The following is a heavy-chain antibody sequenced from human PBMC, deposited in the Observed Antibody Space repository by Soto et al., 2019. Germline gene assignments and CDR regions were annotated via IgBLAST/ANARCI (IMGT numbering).Heavy chain of an antibody. CDR1: GGSISSSSYF. CDR3: ARHPSDFWFDP. CDR2: IYYSGST. J-gene: IGHJ5*02. Sequence: SETLSLTCTVSGGSISSSSYFCGWIRQPPGKGLEWIGSIYYSGSTYYNPSLKSRVTVSVDTSKNQFSLKLSSVTAADTAVYYCARHPSDFWFDPWGQGTLVTVS. D-gene: IGHD2-21*02. V-gene: IGHV4-39*01.